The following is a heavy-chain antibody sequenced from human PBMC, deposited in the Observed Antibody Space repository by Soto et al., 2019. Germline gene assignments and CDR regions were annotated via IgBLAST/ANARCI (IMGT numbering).Heavy chain of an antibody. V-gene: IGHV1-18*04. D-gene: IGHD1-26*01. J-gene: IGHJ4*02. CDR2: ISAYNGNT. CDR3: ARHIVGAITGDY. CDR1: GYTFTNYG. Sequence: AAVKVSCKTSGYTFTNYGISWVRQAPGQGLEWMGWISAYNGNTNYAQKFQGRVTMTTDTSTSTAYLELRSLRSDDTAMYYCARHIVGAITGDYWGQGSLVTVSS.